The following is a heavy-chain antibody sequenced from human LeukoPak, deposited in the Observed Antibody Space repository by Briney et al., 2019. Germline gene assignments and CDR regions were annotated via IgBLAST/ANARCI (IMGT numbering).Heavy chain of an antibody. Sequence: GASVKVSCKASGYTFTSYGISWVRQAPGQGLEWMGWISAYNGNTNYAQKLQGRVTMTTDTSTSTAYMELRSLRSDDTAVYYCARNPYDFWSGYGGGSFDYWGQGTLVTVSS. CDR1: GYTFTSYG. J-gene: IGHJ4*02. CDR2: ISAYNGNT. D-gene: IGHD3-3*01. CDR3: ARNPYDFWSGYGGGSFDY. V-gene: IGHV1-18*01.